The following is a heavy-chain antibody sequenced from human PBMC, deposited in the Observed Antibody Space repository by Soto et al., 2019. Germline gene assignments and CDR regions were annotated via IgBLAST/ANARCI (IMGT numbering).Heavy chain of an antibody. CDR3: ARQMKGATISIYYYWLDA. J-gene: IGHJ6*02. V-gene: IGHV4-59*01. CDR1: GGSISSYY. D-gene: IGHD5-12*01. CDR2: IYYSGST. Sequence: QVQLQESGPGLVKPSETLSLTCTVSGGSISSYYWSWIRQPPGKGLELIGYIYYSGSTNYNPALNSRVTIPVDPSKHQFSLKMSSVTAADTAVYYCARQMKGATISIYYYWLDAWGQGTTVTVSS.